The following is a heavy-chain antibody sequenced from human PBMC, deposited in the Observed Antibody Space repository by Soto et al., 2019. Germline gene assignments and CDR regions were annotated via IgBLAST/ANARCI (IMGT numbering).Heavy chain of an antibody. J-gene: IGHJ6*02. CDR1: GFTFSSYA. Sequence: GGSLRLSCAASGFTFSSYAMSWVRQAPGKGLEWVAVISYDGSNKYYADSVKGRFTISRDNSKNTLYLQMNSLRAEDTAVYYCARSPVATTRGSYYYYGMDVWGQGTTVTVSS. CDR3: ARSPVATTRGSYYYYGMDV. CDR2: ISYDGSNK. D-gene: IGHD5-12*01. V-gene: IGHV3-30-3*01.